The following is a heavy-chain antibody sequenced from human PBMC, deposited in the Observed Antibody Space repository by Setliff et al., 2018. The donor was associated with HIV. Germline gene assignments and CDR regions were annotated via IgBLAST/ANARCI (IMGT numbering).Heavy chain of an antibody. J-gene: IGHJ4*02. CDR2: ISGSGGST. V-gene: IGHV3-23*01. D-gene: IGHD1-7*01. CDR1: GFTFTSYA. CDR3: ATGNSADTGYHFAY. Sequence: PGGSLRLSCAASGFTFTSYAMNWVRQAPGKGLEWVSVISGSGGSTYYADFVRGRFTISRDNSKNTLYLRMNSLRADDTAVYYCATGNSADTGYHFAYWGQGTLVTVSS.